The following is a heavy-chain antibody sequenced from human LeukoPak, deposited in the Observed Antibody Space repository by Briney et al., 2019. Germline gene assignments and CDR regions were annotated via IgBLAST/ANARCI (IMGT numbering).Heavy chain of an antibody. CDR1: RGSMSGYY. CDR3: ATLRGSSTAVLDY. J-gene: IGHJ4*02. V-gene: IGHV4-59*03. CDR2: IYHNGNT. D-gene: IGHD2-2*01. Sequence: SETLSLICTVSRGSMSGYYWSWIRQPPGKGLEWIGYIYHNGNTNYNPSLKSRVTISIDTSKSQFSLRLNSLTAADTAVYYCATLRGSSTAVLDYWGRGTLVTVSS.